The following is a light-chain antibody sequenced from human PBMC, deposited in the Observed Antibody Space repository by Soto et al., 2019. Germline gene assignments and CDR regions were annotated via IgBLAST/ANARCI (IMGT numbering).Light chain of an antibody. Sequence: QSVLTQPHSASGTPGQRVTISCSGSSSNIGTSSVHWFQQLPGTAPKLLIYGNSNRPSGVPDRFSGSKSGTSASLAITGLQAEDEADYYCSSYTSSSTYVFGTGTKVTV. CDR3: SSYTSSSTYV. V-gene: IGLV1-44*01. CDR2: GNS. J-gene: IGLJ1*01. CDR1: SSNIGTSS.